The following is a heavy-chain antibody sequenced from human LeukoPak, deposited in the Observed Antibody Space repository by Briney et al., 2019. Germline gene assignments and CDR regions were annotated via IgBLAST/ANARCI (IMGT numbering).Heavy chain of an antibody. CDR1: GYTFTNFG. CDR2: MNPVSGNA. Sequence: ASVKVCCKASGYTFTNFGINWVRQAPGQGLEWMGWMNPVSGNAGSAQKFQGRVTLTRYTSISTDYMELSSLRSDDTAFYYCSRAPMGAAALYWGQGTLVTVSS. V-gene: IGHV1-8*01. J-gene: IGHJ4*02. D-gene: IGHD6-13*01. CDR3: SRAPMGAAALY.